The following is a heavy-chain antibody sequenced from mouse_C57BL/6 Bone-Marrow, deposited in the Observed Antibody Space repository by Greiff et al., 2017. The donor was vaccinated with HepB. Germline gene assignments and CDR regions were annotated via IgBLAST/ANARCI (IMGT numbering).Heavy chain of an antibody. V-gene: IGHV1-59*01. D-gene: IGHD2-13*01. J-gene: IGHJ3*01. CDR1: GYTFTSYW. CDR2: IDPSDSYT. CDR3: ARVRAWFAY. Sequence: QVQLQQPGAELVRPGTSVKLSCKASGYTFTSYWMHWVKQRPGQGLEWIGVIDPSDSYTNYNQKFKGKATLTVDTSSSPAYMQLSSLTSENSAVYYCARVRAWFAYWGQGTLVTVSA.